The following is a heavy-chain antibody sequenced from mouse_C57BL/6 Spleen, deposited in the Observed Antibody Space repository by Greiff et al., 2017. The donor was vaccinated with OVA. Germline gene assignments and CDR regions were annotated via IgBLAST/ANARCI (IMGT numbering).Heavy chain of an antibody. CDR3: TREVTTVVATPYIDV. Sequence: EVKLMESGEGLVKPGGSLKLSCAASGFTFSSYAMSWVRQTPEKRLEWVAYISSGGDYIYYADTVKGRFTISRDNARNTLYLQMSSLKSEDTAMYYCTREVTTVVATPYIDVWGTGTTVTVSS. CDR1: GFTFSSYA. CDR2: ISSGGDYI. D-gene: IGHD1-1*01. V-gene: IGHV5-9-1*02. J-gene: IGHJ1*03.